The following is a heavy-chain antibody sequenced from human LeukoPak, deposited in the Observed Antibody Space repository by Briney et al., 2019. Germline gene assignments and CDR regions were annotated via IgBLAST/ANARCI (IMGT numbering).Heavy chain of an antibody. V-gene: IGHV3-53*01. CDR1: GFTFSSYA. Sequence: PGGSLRLSCAVSGFTFSSYAMSWVRQAPGKGLEWVSVIYSGGSTYYADSVKGRFTISRDNSKNTLYLQMNSLRAEDTAVYYCARAPYYFDYWGQGTLVTVSS. CDR2: IYSGGST. J-gene: IGHJ4*02. CDR3: ARAPYYFDY.